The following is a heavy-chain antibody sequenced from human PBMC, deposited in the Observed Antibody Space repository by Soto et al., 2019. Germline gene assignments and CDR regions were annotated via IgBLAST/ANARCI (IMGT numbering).Heavy chain of an antibody. CDR3: ARSYYDATGFAVDP. CDR1: GSSVSTGY. Sequence: SETLSLTCTVSGSSVSTGYWSWIRQPPGKALEWLGFMYFGGSFNYNPSLTSRVTISVDASKNQFSLKVTSVTAADTAVYYRARSYYDATGFAVDPWGPGTLVTVSS. V-gene: IGHV4-59*02. J-gene: IGHJ5*02. D-gene: IGHD3-22*01. CDR2: MYFGGSF.